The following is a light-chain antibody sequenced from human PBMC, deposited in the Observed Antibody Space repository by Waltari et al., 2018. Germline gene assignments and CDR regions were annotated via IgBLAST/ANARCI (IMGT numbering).Light chain of an antibody. J-gene: IGLJ2*01. CDR3: QSYDNSPYVI. CDR2: GNT. Sequence: QSVLTQPPSVSGAPGQRVTISCPGSSSTIGAGYDVHWYQQLPGTAPKPLIYGNTNRPSGVPDRFSGSKSGTSASLAITGLQAEDEADYYCQSYDNSPYVIFGGGTKLTVL. V-gene: IGLV1-40*01. CDR1: SSTIGAGYD.